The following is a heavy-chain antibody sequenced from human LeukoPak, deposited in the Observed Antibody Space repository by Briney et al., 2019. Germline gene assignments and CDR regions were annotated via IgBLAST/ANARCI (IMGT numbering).Heavy chain of an antibody. V-gene: IGHV3-30*02. CDR3: VSMVRGIGY. D-gene: IGHD3-10*01. CDR1: GFTFSSYG. Sequence: GGSLRLSCAASGFTFSSYGMHWVRQAPGKGLEWVAFIRYDGSNKYYADSVKGRFTISRDNSKNSVYQQLNSLRPEDTAMYYCVSMVRGIGYWGQGTLVTVSS. J-gene: IGHJ4*02. CDR2: IRYDGSNK.